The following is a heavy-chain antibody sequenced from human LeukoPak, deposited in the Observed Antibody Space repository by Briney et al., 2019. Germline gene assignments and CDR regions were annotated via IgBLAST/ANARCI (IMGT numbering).Heavy chain of an antibody. CDR1: GYTFTTYG. CDR2: ISVYNGNT. D-gene: IGHD3-9*01. J-gene: IGHJ4*02. CDR3: ARMILLLGDVLTVPPRGFDY. Sequence: ASVKVSFKASGYTFTTYGISWVRLAPGQGLELLGRISVYNGNTNYAQKLQGRVTMTTDTSTSTAYMELRSLRSDDTAVYYCARMILLLGDVLTVPPRGFDYWGQGTLVTVSS. V-gene: IGHV1-18*01.